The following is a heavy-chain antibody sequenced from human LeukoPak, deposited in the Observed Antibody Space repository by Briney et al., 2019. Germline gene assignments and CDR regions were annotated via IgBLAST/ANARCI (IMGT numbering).Heavy chain of an antibody. D-gene: IGHD4-23*01. V-gene: IGHV1-46*01. CDR2: INPSGGST. J-gene: IGHJ4*02. CDR1: GYTFTSYY. Sequence: GASVKVSCKASGYTFTSYYMHWVRQAPGQGLEWMGIINPSGGSTSYAQKFQGRVTITADKSTSTAYMELSSLRSEDTAVYYCARGLGGNSGGPPIRNDYWGQGTLVTVSS. CDR3: ARGLGGNSGGPPIRNDY.